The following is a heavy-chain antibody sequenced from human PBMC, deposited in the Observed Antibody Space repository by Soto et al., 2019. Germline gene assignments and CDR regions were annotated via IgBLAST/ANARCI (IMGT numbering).Heavy chain of an antibody. J-gene: IGHJ6*02. CDR3: ASQTAVAGYYYYGMDV. Sequence: GGSLRLSCAASGFTFSDYYMSWIRQAPGKGLEWVSYISSSGSTIYYADSVKGRFTISRDNAKNSLFPQMTSLRAEDTAVYYCASQTAVAGYYYYGMDVWGQGTTVTVSS. CDR2: ISSSGSTI. V-gene: IGHV3-11*01. CDR1: GFTFSDYY.